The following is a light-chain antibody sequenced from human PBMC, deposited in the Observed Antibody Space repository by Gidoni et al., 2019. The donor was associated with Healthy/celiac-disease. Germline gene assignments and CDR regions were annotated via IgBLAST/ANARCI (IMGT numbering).Light chain of an antibody. J-gene: IGKJ1*01. CDR3: QQYNNWPRT. Sequence: EIVMTQSPVTLSVSPGERATLSCRASQSVSSNLAWYQQKPGQAPRLLIYGASTRATGIPARFSGSGSGTEFTLTISSLQSEDFAVYYCQQYNNWPRTFXQXTKVEIK. CDR2: GAS. CDR1: QSVSSN. V-gene: IGKV3-15*01.